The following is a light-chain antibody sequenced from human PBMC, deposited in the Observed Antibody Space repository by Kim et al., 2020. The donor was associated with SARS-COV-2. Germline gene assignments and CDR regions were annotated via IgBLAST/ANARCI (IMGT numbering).Light chain of an antibody. CDR1: SSTIGSNY. CDR3: GSWHNILSGYV. J-gene: IGLJ1*01. V-gene: IGLV1-51*01. CDR2: DNV. Sequence: GQKVTISCSGSSSTIGSNYVSWYQHLPGTAPKLLIYDNVKRPSGIPDRFSGSQSGTSATLDITGLQTGDEADYYCGSWHNILSGYVLGTGTKVTVL.